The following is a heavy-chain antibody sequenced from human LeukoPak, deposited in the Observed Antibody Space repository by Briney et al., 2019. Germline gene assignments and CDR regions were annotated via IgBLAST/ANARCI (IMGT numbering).Heavy chain of an antibody. D-gene: IGHD3-10*02. J-gene: IGHJ6*04. V-gene: IGHV3-30*02. Sequence: GSLRLSCAASGFTFSSYEMNWVRQAPGKGLEWVAFIQYDGSKKYYADSVQGRFTISRDNSKNTLYLQMNSLRAEDTAVYYCAELGITMIGGVWGKGTTVTISS. CDR2: IQYDGSKK. CDR1: GFTFSSYE. CDR3: AELGITMIGGV.